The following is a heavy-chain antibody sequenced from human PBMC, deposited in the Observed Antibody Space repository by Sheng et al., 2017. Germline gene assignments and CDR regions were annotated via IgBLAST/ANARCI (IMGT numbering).Heavy chain of an antibody. D-gene: IGHD4-4*01. CDR2: ISSSSSYT. CDR3: ARDLSRVTKVGRAFDI. J-gene: IGHJ3*02. V-gene: IGHV3-11*06. Sequence: QVQLVESGGGLVKPGGSLRLSCAASGFTFSDYYMSWIRQAPGKGLEWVSYISSSSSYTNYADSVKGRFTISRDNAKNSLYLQMNSLRAEDTAVYYCARDLSRVTKVGRAFDIWGQGTMVTVSS. CDR1: GFTFSDYY.